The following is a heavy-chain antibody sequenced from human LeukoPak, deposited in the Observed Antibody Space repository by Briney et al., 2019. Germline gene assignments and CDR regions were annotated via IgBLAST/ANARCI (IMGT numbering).Heavy chain of an antibody. CDR2: ISGSSDYI. D-gene: IGHD4-23*01. CDR1: GFAFSFFA. J-gene: IGHJ4*02. Sequence: GGSLRLSCEASGFAFSFFAMSWLRQAPGKGLEWVSSISGSSDYIYYAASVKGRFTISRDNAKNSLYLQMNSLRAEDTAVYYCARDDYGGNDYFDYWGQGTLVTVSS. V-gene: IGHV3-21*01. CDR3: ARDDYGGNDYFDY.